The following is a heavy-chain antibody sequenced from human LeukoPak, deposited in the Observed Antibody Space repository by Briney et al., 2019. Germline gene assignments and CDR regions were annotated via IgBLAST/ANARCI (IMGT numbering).Heavy chain of an antibody. CDR1: GGTFTSYA. J-gene: IGHJ6*02. D-gene: IGHD5-18*01. CDR3: ATTAMVLGYYYGMDV. CDR2: IIPILGTT. Sequence: SVKVSCKASGGTFTSYAFSWVRQAPGQGLEYMGGIIPILGTTNYAQKFRGKVTITADEYTSTAYMELSSLRSEDTAVYYCATTAMVLGYYYGMDVWGQGTTVTVSS. V-gene: IGHV1-69*01.